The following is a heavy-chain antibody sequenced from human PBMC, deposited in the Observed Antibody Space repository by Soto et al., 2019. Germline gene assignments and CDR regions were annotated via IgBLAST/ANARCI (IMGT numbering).Heavy chain of an antibody. Sequence: ASVKVSCKASGYTFTSYYMHWVRQAPGQGLEWMGIINPSGGSTSYAQKFQGRVTMTWDTSTSTVYMELSSLRSEDTAVYYCARDKSGSYYDILTGPNTINYYYYYMDVWGKGTTVTVSS. J-gene: IGHJ6*03. D-gene: IGHD3-9*01. CDR1: GYTFTSYY. V-gene: IGHV1-46*03. CDR2: INPSGGST. CDR3: ARDKSGSYYDILTGPNTINYYYYYMDV.